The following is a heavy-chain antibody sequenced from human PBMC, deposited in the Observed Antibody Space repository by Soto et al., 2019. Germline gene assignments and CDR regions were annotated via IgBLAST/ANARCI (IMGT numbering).Heavy chain of an antibody. CDR1: GGSISSYY. V-gene: IGHV4-59*01. CDR2: IYYSGST. D-gene: IGHD3-10*01. CDR3: ARYGSGSSVWFDP. J-gene: IGHJ5*02. Sequence: ETLSLTCTVSGGSISSYYWSWIRQPPGKGLEWIGYIYYSGSTNYNPSLKSRVTISVDTSKNQFSLKLSSVTAADTAVYYCARYGSGSSVWFDPWGQGTLVTVSS.